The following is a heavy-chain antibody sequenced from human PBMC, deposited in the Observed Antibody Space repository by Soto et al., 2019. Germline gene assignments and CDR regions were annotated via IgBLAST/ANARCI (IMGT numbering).Heavy chain of an antibody. CDR1: GGSISIYD. CDR3: AREFRYAVTTGGGYYYYGMDV. Sequence: PETLSLTCTVSGGSISIYDWSWIRQPPGKGLDWIGSIYYSGSTNSNPSLKSRVTISVDKSKNQFALKLSSVTAADTVVYYCAREFRYAVTTGGGYYYYGMDVWGQGTTVTVSS. J-gene: IGHJ6*02. D-gene: IGHD4-17*01. CDR2: IYYSGST. V-gene: IGHV4-59*01.